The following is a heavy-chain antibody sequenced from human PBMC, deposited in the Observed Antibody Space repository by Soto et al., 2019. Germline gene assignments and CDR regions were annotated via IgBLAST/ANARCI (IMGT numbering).Heavy chain of an antibody. V-gene: IGHV3-30*18. CDR2: ISYDGSNK. CDR1: GFTFSSYG. Sequence: GGSLRLSCAASGFTFSSYGMHWVRQAPGKWLEWVAVISYDGSNKYYADSVKGRLTISRDNSKNTLYLQMNSLRAEDTAVYYCAKGLGYCSSTSCYDQRFDPWGQGXLVTVYS. J-gene: IGHJ5*02. CDR3: AKGLGYCSSTSCYDQRFDP. D-gene: IGHD2-2*01.